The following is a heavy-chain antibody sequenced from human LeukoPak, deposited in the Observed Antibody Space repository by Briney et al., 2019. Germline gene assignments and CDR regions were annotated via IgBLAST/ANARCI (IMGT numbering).Heavy chain of an antibody. CDR2: FDPEDGET. V-gene: IGHV1-24*01. CDR3: ATQQLVRFVLRFQH. Sequence: ASVKVSCKVSGYTLTELSMHWVRQAPGKGLEWMGRFDPEDGETICAQKFQGRVTMTEDTSTNTAYMELSSLRSEDTAVYYCATQQLVRFVLRFQHWGQGTLVTVSS. D-gene: IGHD6-13*01. J-gene: IGHJ1*01. CDR1: GYTLTELS.